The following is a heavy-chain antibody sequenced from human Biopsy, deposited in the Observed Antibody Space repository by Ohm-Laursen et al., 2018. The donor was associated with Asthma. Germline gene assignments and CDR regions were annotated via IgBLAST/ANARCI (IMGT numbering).Heavy chain of an antibody. CDR1: GFNFDDYG. D-gene: IGHD1-26*01. CDR2: ISWNSVSI. Sequence: SLRLSCTASGFNFDDYGMNWVRQGPGKGLEWVAGISWNSVSIAYADSVRGRFTISRDNAKTSLYLQMNSLRDGGTAAYFCAKNSRRGSHDPFDIWGQGTMVTVSS. CDR3: AKNSRRGSHDPFDI. J-gene: IGHJ3*02. V-gene: IGHV3-9*01.